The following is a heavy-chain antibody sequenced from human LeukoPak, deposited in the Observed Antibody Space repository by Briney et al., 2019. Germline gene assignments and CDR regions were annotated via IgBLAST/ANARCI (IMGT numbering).Heavy chain of an antibody. J-gene: IGHJ6*02. CDR2: IWYDGSNK. CDR1: GFTFSSYG. D-gene: IGHD3-3*01. V-gene: IGHV3-33*01. Sequence: GGSLRLSCAASGFTFSSYGMHWVRQAPGKGLEWAAVIWYDGSNKYYADSVKGRFTISRDNSKNTLYLQMNSLRAEDTAVYYSARRHTIFGVVTQYYYGMDVWGQGTTVTVSS. CDR3: ARRHTIFGVVTQYYYGMDV.